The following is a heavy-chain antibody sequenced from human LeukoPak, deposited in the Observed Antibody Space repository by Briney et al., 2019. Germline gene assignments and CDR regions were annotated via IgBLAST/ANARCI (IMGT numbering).Heavy chain of an antibody. CDR1: GFTFSDYY. CDR3: ARARSVVPAALPDYYYYYMDV. Sequence: PGGSLRLSCAASGFTFSDYYMSWIRQAPGKGLEWVSYISSSGSTIYYADSVKGRFTISRDNAKNSLYLQMNSLRAEDTAMYYCARARSVVPAALPDYYYYYMDVWGKGTTVTVSS. D-gene: IGHD2-2*01. V-gene: IGHV3-11*04. CDR2: ISSSGSTI. J-gene: IGHJ6*03.